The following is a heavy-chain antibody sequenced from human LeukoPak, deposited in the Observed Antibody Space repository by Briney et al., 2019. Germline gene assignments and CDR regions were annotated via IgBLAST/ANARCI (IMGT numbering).Heavy chain of an antibody. CDR3: AKEEAYDSSGYYDSDY. D-gene: IGHD3-22*01. CDR1: GFTFSSYA. CDR2: ISGSGGST. Sequence: GGSLRLSCAASGFTFSSYAMSWVRQAPGKGLEWVSAISGSGGSTYYADSVKGRFTISRDNSKNTLYLQMNSLRDEDTAVYYCAKEEAYDSSGYYDSDYWGQGTLVTVSS. J-gene: IGHJ4*02. V-gene: IGHV3-23*01.